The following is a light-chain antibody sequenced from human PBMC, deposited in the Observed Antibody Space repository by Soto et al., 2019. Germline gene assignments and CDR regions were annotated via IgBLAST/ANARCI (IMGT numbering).Light chain of an antibody. Sequence: DLQMTQSPSTLSASVGDRVTITCRASQSISSWLAWYQQKPGRAPKLLIYKASSLGSGVPSRFAGSGSGTEFTLTISSLQPDDFATYYCQQYDSFPLTFGGGSKVEIK. CDR2: KAS. J-gene: IGKJ4*01. CDR1: QSISSW. CDR3: QQYDSFPLT. V-gene: IGKV1-5*03.